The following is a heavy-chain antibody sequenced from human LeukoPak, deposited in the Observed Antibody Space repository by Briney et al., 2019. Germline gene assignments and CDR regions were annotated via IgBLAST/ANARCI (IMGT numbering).Heavy chain of an antibody. V-gene: IGHV3-21*03. Sequence: RGSLRLSRAASGFTFSSYSMNWVRETPGEGLEWVSSISSSSDYIYYADTLKGRFTISRDNAKNTLYLQINSLRAPDTAVYYCAISEGRSGYYLQVDYWGQGTLVSVSS. CDR3: AISEGRSGYYLQVDY. CDR2: ISSSSDYI. CDR1: GFTFSSYS. J-gene: IGHJ4*02. D-gene: IGHD3-22*01.